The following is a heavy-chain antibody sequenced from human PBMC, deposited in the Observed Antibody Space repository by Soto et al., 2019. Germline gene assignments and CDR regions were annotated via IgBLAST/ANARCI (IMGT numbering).Heavy chain of an antibody. CDR3: AKDLGSSGWYFDL. D-gene: IGHD6-6*01. CDR2: ISYDGSNK. CDR1: GFTFSSYG. Sequence: QVQLVESGGGVVQPGRSLRLSCAASGFTFSSYGMHWVRQAPGKGLEWVAVISYDGSNKYYADSVKGRFTISRDNSKNTLYLQMNSLRVEDTAVYYCAKDLGSSGWYFDLWGRGTLVTVSS. V-gene: IGHV3-30*18. J-gene: IGHJ2*01.